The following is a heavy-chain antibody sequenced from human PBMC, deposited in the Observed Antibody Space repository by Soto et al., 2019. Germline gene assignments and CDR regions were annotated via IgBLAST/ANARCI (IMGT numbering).Heavy chain of an antibody. J-gene: IGHJ5*02. CDR3: AKDPSDILTKRGWFDP. CDR2: ISYDGSNK. V-gene: IGHV3-30*18. Sequence: HPGGSLRISCAASGFTFSSYGVHWVRQAPGKGLEWVAVISYDGSNKYYADSVKGRFTISRDNSKNTLYLQMNSLRAEDTAVYYCAKDPSDILTKRGWFDPWGQGALVTVSS. CDR1: GFTFSSYG. D-gene: IGHD3-9*01.